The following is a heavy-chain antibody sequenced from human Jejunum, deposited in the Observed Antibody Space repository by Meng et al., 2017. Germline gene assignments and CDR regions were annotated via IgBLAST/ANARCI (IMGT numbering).Heavy chain of an antibody. CDR3: ARADGYTYASYIVADSMDV. V-gene: IGHV1-2*02. CDR1: GYIFTGYY. J-gene: IGHJ4*02. Sequence: GGSLRLSCKASGYIFTGYYMHWVRQAPGQGLEWMGWINPNSGDTTYAQKFQGRVIMTRDTSISTAYVEVSRLTSDDTAVYYCARADGYTYASYIVADSMDVWGQGTLVTVSS. D-gene: IGHD5-18*01. CDR2: INPNSGDT.